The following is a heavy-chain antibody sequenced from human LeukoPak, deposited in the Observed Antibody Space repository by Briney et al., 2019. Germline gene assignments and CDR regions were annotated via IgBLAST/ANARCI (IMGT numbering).Heavy chain of an antibody. CDR2: ISSSGSTI. V-gene: IGHV3-48*03. Sequence: GGSLRLSCAASGFTFSSYEMNWVRQAPGKGLEWVSYISSSGSTIYYADSVKGRFTISRDNAKNSLYLQMNNLRAEDTAVYYCARVVGPSSWTFDYWGQGTLVTVSS. J-gene: IGHJ4*02. D-gene: IGHD6-13*01. CDR3: ARVVGPSSWTFDY. CDR1: GFTFSSYE.